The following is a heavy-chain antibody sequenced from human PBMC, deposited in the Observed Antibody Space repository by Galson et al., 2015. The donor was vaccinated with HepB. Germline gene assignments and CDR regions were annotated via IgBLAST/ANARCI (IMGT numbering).Heavy chain of an antibody. CDR1: GFTFSSYG. Sequence: SLRLSCAASGFTFSSYGMHWVRQAPGKGLEWVAVISYDGSNKYYADSVKGRFTISRDNSKNTLYLQMNSLRAEDTAVYYCAKGGVDTAIHYYYYYMDVWGKGTTVTVSS. D-gene: IGHD5-18*01. V-gene: IGHV3-30*18. J-gene: IGHJ6*03. CDR3: AKGGVDTAIHYYYYYMDV. CDR2: ISYDGSNK.